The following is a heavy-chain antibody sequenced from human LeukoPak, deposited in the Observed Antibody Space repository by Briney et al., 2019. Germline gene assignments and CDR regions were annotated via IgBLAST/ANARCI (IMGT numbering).Heavy chain of an antibody. Sequence: GGSLRLSCAASGFTVSGNYMNWVRQAPGKGLEWVSVIYSGGDTYYAGSVKGRFTISRDNSKNTLYLQMNSLRVEDTAVYYCARDRGAYYYETGYWGQGILVTVSS. J-gene: IGHJ4*02. CDR1: GFTVSGNY. CDR2: IYSGGDT. CDR3: ARDRGAYYYETGY. D-gene: IGHD3-22*01. V-gene: IGHV3-66*01.